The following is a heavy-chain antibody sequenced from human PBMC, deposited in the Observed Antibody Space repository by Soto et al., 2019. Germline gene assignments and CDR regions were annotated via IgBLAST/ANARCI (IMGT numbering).Heavy chain of an antibody. CDR2: ISSTTNYI. CDR1: GFTFTRYS. Sequence: GGSLRLSCAASGFTFTRYSMNWVRQAPGKGLEWVSSISSTTNYIYYGDSVKGRFTISRDNAKNSLYLEMNSLRAEDTAVYYCARESEDLTSNFDYWGQGTLVTVSS. J-gene: IGHJ4*02. V-gene: IGHV3-21*06. CDR3: ARESEDLTSNFDY.